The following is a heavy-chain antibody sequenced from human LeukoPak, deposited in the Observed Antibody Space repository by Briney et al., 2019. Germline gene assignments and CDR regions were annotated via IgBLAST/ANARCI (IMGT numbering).Heavy chain of an antibody. CDR1: GFSLATSGMC. D-gene: IGHD6-13*01. J-gene: IGHJ4*02. CDR3: ARIRGSRYYFDY. V-gene: IGHV2-70*11. CDR2: IDWDEDK. Sequence: SGPALLKPTQPLTLTFTFSGFSLATSGMCVSWIRQPPGKALEWLARIDWDEDKYYSTSLRTRLTISKDTSKNQLVLTMTNMDPVDTATYYCARIRGSRYYFDYWGRGTLVTVSS.